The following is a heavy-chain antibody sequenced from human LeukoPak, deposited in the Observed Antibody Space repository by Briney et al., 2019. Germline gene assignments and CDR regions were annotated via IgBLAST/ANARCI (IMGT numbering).Heavy chain of an antibody. V-gene: IGHV3-66*01. Sequence: PGGSLRLSCAASGFTVSSNYMSWVRQAPGKGLEWVSVIYSGGSTYYADSVKGRFTISRDNSKNTLYLQMNSLRAEDTAVYYCARDLGGTYSSENWFDPWGQGTLVTVSS. CDR3: ARDLGGTYSSENWFDP. J-gene: IGHJ5*02. CDR1: GFTVSSNY. CDR2: IYSGGST. D-gene: IGHD1-26*01.